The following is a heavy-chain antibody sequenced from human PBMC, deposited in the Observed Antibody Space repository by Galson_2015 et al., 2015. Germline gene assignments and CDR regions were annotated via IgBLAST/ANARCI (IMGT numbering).Heavy chain of an antibody. CDR3: ARVRRGGGGEEAWFDP. CDR1: GFTVSSNY. CDR2: IYSGGST. V-gene: IGHV3-53*01. J-gene: IGHJ5*02. Sequence: SLRLSCAASGFTVSSNYMSWVRQAPGKGLEWVSVIYSGGSTYYADSVKGRFTISRDNSKNTLYLQMNSLRAEDTAVYYCARVRRGGGGEEAWFDPWGQGTLVTVSS. D-gene: IGHD4-23*01.